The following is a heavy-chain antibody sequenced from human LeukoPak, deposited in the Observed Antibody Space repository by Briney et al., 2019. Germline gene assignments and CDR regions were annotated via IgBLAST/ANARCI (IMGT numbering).Heavy chain of an antibody. D-gene: IGHD1-26*01. CDR3: ARDISGSYSFDY. Sequence: GGSLRLSCAASGFTFSSYEMNWVRQAPGKGLEWVSSISSSSSYIYYADSVKGRFTISRDNAKNSLYLQMNSLRAEDTAVYYCARDISGSYSFDYWGQGTLVTVSS. J-gene: IGHJ4*02. V-gene: IGHV3-21*01. CDR1: GFTFSSYE. CDR2: ISSSSSYI.